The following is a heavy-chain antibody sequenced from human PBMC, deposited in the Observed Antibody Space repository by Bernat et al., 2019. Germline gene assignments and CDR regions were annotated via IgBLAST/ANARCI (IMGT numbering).Heavy chain of an antibody. CDR2: ISSSGSTM. CDR1: GFTFSSYE. J-gene: IGHJ4*02. V-gene: IGHV3-48*03. D-gene: IGHD3-10*01. CDR3: ARGITYYYGSGSTY. Sequence: EVQLVESGGGLVQSGGSLRLSCAASGFTFSSYEMNWVRQAPGKGLEWVSYISSSGSTMYYADSVKGRFTISRDNAKNSLYLQMNSLRAEDTAVYYCARGITYYYGSGSTYWGQGTLVTVSS.